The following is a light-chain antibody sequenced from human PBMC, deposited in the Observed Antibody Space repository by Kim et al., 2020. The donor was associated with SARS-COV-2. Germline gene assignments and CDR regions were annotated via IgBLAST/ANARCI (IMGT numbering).Light chain of an antibody. V-gene: IGLV3-21*04. CDR1: NIGTKS. J-gene: IGLJ1*01. CDR2: YDS. CDR3: QVWDGTTEHYV. Sequence: SYELTQPPSVSVAPGKTARITCGGNNIGTKSVNWYQKKAGQAPVLVIYYDSDRPSGIPERFSGSNSGNTATLTISRVEAEDEADYFCQVWDGTTEHYVFGTGTKVTVL.